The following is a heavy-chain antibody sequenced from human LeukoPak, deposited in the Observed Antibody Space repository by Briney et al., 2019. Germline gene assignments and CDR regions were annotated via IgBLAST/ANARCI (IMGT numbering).Heavy chain of an antibody. V-gene: IGHV3-21*01. J-gene: IGHJ6*02. CDR1: GFTFSSYS. CDR2: ISSSSYI. Sequence: GGSLRLSCAASGFTFSSYSMNWVRQAPGKGLEWVSSISSSSYIYYADSVKGRFTISRDNAKNSLYLQMNSLRAEDTAVYYCARDRHSGRLQKPMDVWGQGTTVTVSS. CDR3: ARDRHSGRLQKPMDV. D-gene: IGHD5-12*01.